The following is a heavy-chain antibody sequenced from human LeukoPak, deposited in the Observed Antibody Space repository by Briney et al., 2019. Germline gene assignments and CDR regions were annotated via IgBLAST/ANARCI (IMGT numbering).Heavy chain of an antibody. V-gene: IGHV4-59*08. D-gene: IGHD6-13*01. J-gene: IGHJ4*02. CDR2: TYYSGST. CDR1: GGSISSYY. CDR3: ARRPGYSSSWYID. Sequence: SETLSLTCTVSGGSISSYYWSWIRQPPGKGLEWIGYTYYSGSTNYNPSLKSRVTISVDTSKNQFSLKLSSVTAADTAVYYCARRPGYSSSWYIDWGQGTLVTVSS.